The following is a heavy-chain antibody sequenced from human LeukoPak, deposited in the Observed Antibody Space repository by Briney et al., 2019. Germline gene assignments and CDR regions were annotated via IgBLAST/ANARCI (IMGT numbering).Heavy chain of an antibody. Sequence: GGSLRLSCAASGFTVSSNYMSWVRQAPGKGLEWVSVIYSGGSTYYADSVKGRFTISRDNSKNTLYLQMNSLRAEYTVVYYCARGGYSYGKLDYWGQGTLVTVSS. V-gene: IGHV3-53*01. CDR2: IYSGGST. J-gene: IGHJ4*02. CDR1: GFTVSSNY. CDR3: ARGGYSYGKLDY. D-gene: IGHD5-18*01.